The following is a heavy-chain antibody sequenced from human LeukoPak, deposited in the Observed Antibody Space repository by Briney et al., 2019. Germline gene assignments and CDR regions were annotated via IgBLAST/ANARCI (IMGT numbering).Heavy chain of an antibody. J-gene: IGHJ3*02. D-gene: IGHD1-14*01. Sequence: SVKVSCKASGGTFSSYAISWVRQAPGQGLEWMGGIIPIFGTANYAQKFQGRVTITADESTSTAYMELSSLRSEDTAVYYCARGTLTAPRSAFDIWGQGTMVTVSS. CDR2: IIPIFGTA. CDR1: GGTFSSYA. V-gene: IGHV1-69*13. CDR3: ARGTLTAPRSAFDI.